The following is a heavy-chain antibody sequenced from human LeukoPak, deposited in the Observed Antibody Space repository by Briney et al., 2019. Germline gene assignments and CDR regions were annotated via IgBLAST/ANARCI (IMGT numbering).Heavy chain of an antibody. V-gene: IGHV4-59*01. J-gene: IGHJ4*02. CDR2: IYYSGST. Sequence: SETLSLTCTVSGDSISSYYWTWIGQPPGKGLEWIGYIYYSGSTNYNPSLKSRVTISVDTSKNQFSLKLNSVTAADTAVYYCARENNYFDYWGQGTLVTVSS. CDR3: ARENNYFDY. CDR1: GDSISSYY.